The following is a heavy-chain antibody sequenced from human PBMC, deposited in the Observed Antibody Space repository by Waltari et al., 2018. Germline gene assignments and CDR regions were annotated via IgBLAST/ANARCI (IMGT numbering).Heavy chain of an antibody. D-gene: IGHD1-26*01. CDR2: IYYSGST. J-gene: IGHJ4*02. CDR1: GGSISSSSYY. V-gene: IGHV4-39*07. Sequence: QLQLQESGPGLVKPSETLSLTCTVSGGSISSSSYYWGWIRQPPGKGLEWIGSIYYSGSTYYNPSLKSRVTISVDTSKNQFSLKLSSVTAADTAVYYCARSPYSGSYYVDYWGQGTLVTVSS. CDR3: ARSPYSGSYYVDY.